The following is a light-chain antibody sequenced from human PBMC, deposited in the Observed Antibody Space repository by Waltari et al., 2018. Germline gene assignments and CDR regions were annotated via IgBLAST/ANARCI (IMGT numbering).Light chain of an antibody. CDR1: SSDVGSYNL. CDR2: EGY. V-gene: IGLV2-23*01. Sequence: QSALTQPASVSGSPGQSITISCTGTSSDVGSYNLVSWYQQHPGKAPKLIIYEGYKRPSGVSNRFSGSKSGDTASLTISGVQAEDEADYYCCSYANNRPRVFGGG. CDR3: CSYANNRPRV. J-gene: IGLJ3*02.